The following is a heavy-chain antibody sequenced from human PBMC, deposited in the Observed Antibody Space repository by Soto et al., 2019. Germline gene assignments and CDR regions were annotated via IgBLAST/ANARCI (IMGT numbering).Heavy chain of an antibody. CDR3: ANSLYGSGSDYDRYPPLY. CDR2: VTRGGSA. CDR1: GFTFSNYA. D-gene: IGHD3-10*01. J-gene: IGHJ4*02. V-gene: IGHV3-23*01. Sequence: PGGSLRLSCAASGFTFSNYAMTWVRQAPGKGLEWVSGVTRGGSAYYADSVKGRFTISRDNSKNTVYLQMNSLRAEDTAVYYCANSLYGSGSDYDRYPPLYWGQGTLVTVSS.